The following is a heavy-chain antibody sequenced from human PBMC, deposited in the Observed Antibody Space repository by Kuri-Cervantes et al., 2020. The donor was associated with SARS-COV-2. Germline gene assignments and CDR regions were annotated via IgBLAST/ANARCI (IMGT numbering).Heavy chain of an antibody. V-gene: IGHV1-46*01. J-gene: IGHJ6*03. CDR1: GYTFTSYH. D-gene: IGHD7-27*01. CDR2: INPSGGST. CDR3: ARGELGISNYYYYYMDG. Sequence: ASENVSCKASGYTFTSYHMHWVRQAPGQGLEGMGMINPSGGSTSYEQKFQGRVTMTRDTSTSTVYMELSSLRSEDTAVYYCARGELGISNYYYYYMDGWGKGTTVTVSS.